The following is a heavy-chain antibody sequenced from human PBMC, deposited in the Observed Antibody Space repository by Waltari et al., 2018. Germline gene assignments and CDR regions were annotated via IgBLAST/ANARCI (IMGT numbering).Heavy chain of an antibody. V-gene: IGHV3-21*01. Sequence: EVQLVESGVGLVKPGGSLRLSCAASGFTFSSYSITWVRQAPGKGLEWVSTISSSSSYIYYADSVKGRFTISRDNAKNSLYLQMNSLRAEDTAVYYCARDPRAYGSGSWYWGQGTLVTVSS. D-gene: IGHD3-10*01. CDR3: ARDPRAYGSGSWY. CDR2: ISSSSSYI. J-gene: IGHJ4*02. CDR1: GFTFSSYS.